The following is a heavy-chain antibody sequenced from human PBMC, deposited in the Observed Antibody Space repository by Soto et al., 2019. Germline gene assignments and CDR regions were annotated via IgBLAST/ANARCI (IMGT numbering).Heavy chain of an antibody. CDR2: ISGSGGST. CDR3: AEDSIVVAYYFDY. V-gene: IGHV3-23*01. J-gene: IGHJ4*02. D-gene: IGHD3-22*01. CDR1: GFTFSSYA. Sequence: GGSLRLSCAASGFTFSSYAMSWVRQAPGKGLEWVSAISGSGGSTYYADSVKGRFTISRDNSKNTPYLQMNSLRAEDTAVYYCAEDSIVVAYYFDYWGQGTLVTVSS.